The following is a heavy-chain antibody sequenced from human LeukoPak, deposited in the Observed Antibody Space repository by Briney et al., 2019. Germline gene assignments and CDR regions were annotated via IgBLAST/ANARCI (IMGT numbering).Heavy chain of an antibody. CDR3: AGSGGLANTGAVFDY. Sequence: SETLSLTCIVSGDSITNHYWSLIRRPPGKGLEWIGYIYYDGIINYNPSPKSRVTISVDTSRNQFSMKLNSVTAADTAVYYCAGSGGLANTGAVFDYWGQGTLITVSS. CDR1: GDSITNHY. D-gene: IGHD3-10*01. J-gene: IGHJ4*02. V-gene: IGHV4-59*11. CDR2: IYYDGII.